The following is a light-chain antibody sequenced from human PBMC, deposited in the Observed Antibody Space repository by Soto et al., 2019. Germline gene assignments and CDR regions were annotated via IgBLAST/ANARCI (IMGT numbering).Light chain of an antibody. J-gene: IGLJ1*01. V-gene: IGLV1-40*02. CDR2: GNS. CDR3: QSYDSSLSALYV. Sequence: QSVGAQPPSVSAAPGQRVTISCTGSSSNIGAGYDVHWYQQLPGTAPKLLIYGNSNRPSGVPDRFSGSKSGTSASLAITGLQAGDEADYYCQSYDSSLSALYVFGTGTKVTVL. CDR1: SSNIGAGYD.